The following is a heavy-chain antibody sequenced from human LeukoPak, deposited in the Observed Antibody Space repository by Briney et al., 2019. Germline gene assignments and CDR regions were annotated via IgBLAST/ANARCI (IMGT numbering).Heavy chain of an antibody. CDR1: GGSISSNNW. J-gene: IGHJ4*02. CDR3: ARGGGYSYGYYFDY. V-gene: IGHV4-4*02. CDR2: IYHSGSP. D-gene: IGHD5-18*01. Sequence: SGTLSLTCAVSGGSISSNNWWGWVRQPPGKGLEWIGEIYHSGSPNYNPSLKSRVTISVDKSRNHFSLNLSSVTAADTAVYYCARGGGYSYGYYFDYWGQGTLVTVSS.